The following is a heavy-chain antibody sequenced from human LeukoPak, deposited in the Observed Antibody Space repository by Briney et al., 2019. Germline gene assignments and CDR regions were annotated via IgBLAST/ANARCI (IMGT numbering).Heavy chain of an antibody. CDR1: GYTFTGYY. CDR2: INPNRGGT. V-gene: IGHV1-2*02. Sequence: GASVKVSCKASGYTFTGYYIHWVRQAPGQGVEWMGWINPNRGGTNYAQKFQGRVTMTSDTSISTAYMGLSRLRSDDTAVYYCARVEYYYDSSGYPYYYGMDVWGRGTTVTVSS. CDR3: ARVEYYYDSSGYPYYYGMDV. D-gene: IGHD3-22*01. J-gene: IGHJ6*02.